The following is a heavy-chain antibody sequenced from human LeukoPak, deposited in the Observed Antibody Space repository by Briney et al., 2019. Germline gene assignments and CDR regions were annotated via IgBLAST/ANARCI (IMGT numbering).Heavy chain of an antibody. CDR1: GFTFSSYV. V-gene: IGHV3-23*01. CDR2: ISSGGGTT. Sequence: GGSLRLSCAASGFTFSSYVMSWVGQAPGKGLEWVSSISSGGGTTYYADSVKGRFTISRDNFKNTLYLQMNSLRADDTAVYYCARLLNLGWFDPWGQGTLVTVSS. J-gene: IGHJ5*02. CDR3: ARLLNLGWFDP. D-gene: IGHD2-15*01.